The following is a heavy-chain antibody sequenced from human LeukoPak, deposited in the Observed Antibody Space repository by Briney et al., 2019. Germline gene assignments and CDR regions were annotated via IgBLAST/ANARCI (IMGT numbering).Heavy chain of an antibody. CDR3: ARADILAGYASGDY. CDR1: GFTFSSYW. D-gene: IGHD3-9*01. J-gene: IGHJ4*02. CDR2: ISGSGGST. Sequence: GGSLRLSCAASGFTFSSYWMSWVRQAPGKGLEWVSAISGSGGSTYYADSVKGRFTISRDNSKNTLYLQMNSLRAEDTAVYYCARADILAGYASGDYWGQGTLVTVSS. V-gene: IGHV3-23*01.